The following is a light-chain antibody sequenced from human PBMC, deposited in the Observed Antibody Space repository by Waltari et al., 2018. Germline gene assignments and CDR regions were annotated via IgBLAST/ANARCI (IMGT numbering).Light chain of an antibody. Sequence: SSELTQDPAVSVALGQTVRITCQGDSLRTYYVSWFHQRPGEAPALVIYGQNNGPSGIPERCAASSSGSTASLTIIGAQAEDEADYSCNSRDSSGDVLIGGGTKLTV. V-gene: IGLV3-19*01. CDR1: SLRTYY. CDR3: NSRDSSGDVL. J-gene: IGLJ2*01. CDR2: GQN.